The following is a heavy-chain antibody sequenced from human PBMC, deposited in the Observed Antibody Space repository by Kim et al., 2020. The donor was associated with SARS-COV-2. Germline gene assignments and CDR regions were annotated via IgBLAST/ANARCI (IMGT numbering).Heavy chain of an antibody. D-gene: IGHD5-18*01. J-gene: IGHJ4*02. CDR2: IYHSGST. V-gene: IGHV4-38-2*02. Sequence: SETLSLTCTVSGYSISSGYYWGWIRQPPGKGLEWIGSIYHSGSTYYNPSLKSRVTISVDTSKNQFSLKLSSVTAADTAVYYCARDEDSYGLDYWGQGTV. CDR1: GYSISSGYY. CDR3: ARDEDSYGLDY.